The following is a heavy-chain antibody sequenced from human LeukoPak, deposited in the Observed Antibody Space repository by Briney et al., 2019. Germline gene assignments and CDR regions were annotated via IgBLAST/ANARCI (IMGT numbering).Heavy chain of an antibody. Sequence: GGSLRLSCAASGFTFSGSAMHWVRQASGKGLEWVGRIRSKANSYATAYAASVKGRFTISRDDSKNTAYLQMNSLKTEDTAVYYCTRPVYCRGGSCYSGYWGQGTLVTVSS. D-gene: IGHD2-15*01. J-gene: IGHJ4*02. V-gene: IGHV3-73*01. CDR1: GFTFSGSA. CDR3: TRPVYCRGGSCYSGY. CDR2: IRSKANSYAT.